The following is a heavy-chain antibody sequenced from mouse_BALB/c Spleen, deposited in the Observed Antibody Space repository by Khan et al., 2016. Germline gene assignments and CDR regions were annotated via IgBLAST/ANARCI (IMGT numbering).Heavy chain of an antibody. CDR3: ARGRSYFFDF. J-gene: IGHJ2*01. CDR1: GYSITSDYA. Sequence: EVKLEESGPGLVKPSQSLSLTCTVTGYSITSDYAWNWIRQFPGNKLEWMGYISYSGITSYNPSLKSRISITRDTSKNQFFLQLNSVTTEDTATXDCARGRSYFFDFWGQGTTLTVSS. V-gene: IGHV3-2*02. D-gene: IGHD1-1*01. CDR2: ISYSGIT.